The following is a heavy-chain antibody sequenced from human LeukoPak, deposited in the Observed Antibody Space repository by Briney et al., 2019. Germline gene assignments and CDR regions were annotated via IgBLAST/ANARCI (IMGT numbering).Heavy chain of an antibody. CDR2: ISSAAATT. D-gene: IGHD3-10*01. J-gene: IGHJ3*02. V-gene: IGHV3-11*01. Sequence: GGSLRLSCAASGFTFSDHYMAWVRQAPGKGLEWLSYISSAAATTYYPDFVKGRFTISRDNAKNLLFLEMTNLRVDDTAVYYCAADPRITMVVDIWGQGTMVTVSS. CDR3: AADPRITMVVDI. CDR1: GFTFSDHY.